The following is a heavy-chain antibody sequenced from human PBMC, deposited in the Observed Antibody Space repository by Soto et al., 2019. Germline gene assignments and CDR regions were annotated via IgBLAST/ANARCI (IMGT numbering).Heavy chain of an antibody. CDR1: GGSFSGYY. CDR2: INHSGST. Sequence: QVQLQQWGAGLLKPSETLSLTCAVYGGSFSGYYWSWIRQPPGKGLEWIGEINHSGSTNYNPSLKSRVTISVDTSKNQFSLKLSSVTAADTAMYYCARPTSVTTKWPHYWGQGTLVTVSS. V-gene: IGHV4-34*01. CDR3: ARPTSVTTKWPHY. D-gene: IGHD4-17*01. J-gene: IGHJ4*02.